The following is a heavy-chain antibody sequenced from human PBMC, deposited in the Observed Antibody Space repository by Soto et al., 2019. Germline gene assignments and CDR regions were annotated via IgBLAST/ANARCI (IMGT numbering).Heavy chain of an antibody. V-gene: IGHV3-23*01. Sequence: LRLSCAASGFTFSSYAMSWVRQAPGKGLEWVSAISGSGGSTYYADSVKGRFTISRDNSKNTLYLQMNSLRAEDTAVYYCAKDPGILTGYYYYYYGMDVWGQGTTVTVSS. D-gene: IGHD3-9*01. CDR2: ISGSGGST. CDR3: AKDPGILTGYYYYYYGMDV. CDR1: GFTFSSYA. J-gene: IGHJ6*02.